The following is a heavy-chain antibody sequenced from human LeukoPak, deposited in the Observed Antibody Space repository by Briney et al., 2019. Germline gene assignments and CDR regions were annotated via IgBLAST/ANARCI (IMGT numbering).Heavy chain of an antibody. CDR1: GFTLTSYA. J-gene: IGHJ5*02. Sequence: PGGSLRLSCAASGFTLTSYAMSWVRQAPGKGLEWVSLICGRGGNTYYADSVKGRFTISRDNSKNTLSLQMNSLRAEDTAVYYCAKGSGDSCFSPLDPWGQGTLVTVSS. V-gene: IGHV3-23*01. D-gene: IGHD2-15*01. CDR2: ICGRGGNT. CDR3: AKGSGDSCFSPLDP.